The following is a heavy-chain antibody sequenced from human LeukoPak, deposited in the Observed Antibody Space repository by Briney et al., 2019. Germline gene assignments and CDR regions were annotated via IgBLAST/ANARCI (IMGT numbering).Heavy chain of an antibody. V-gene: IGHV4-38-2*02. Sequence: SETLSLTCTVSGHSISSGYYWGWIRQSPGKGLEWIASIYHSGSTYYNPSLKSRVTISVDTSKNQFSLKLSSVTAADTAVYYCARHPSRYYGSGSYFNPWGQGTLVTVSS. CDR3: ARHPSRYYGSGSYFNP. J-gene: IGHJ5*02. D-gene: IGHD3-10*01. CDR1: GHSISSGYY. CDR2: IYHSGST.